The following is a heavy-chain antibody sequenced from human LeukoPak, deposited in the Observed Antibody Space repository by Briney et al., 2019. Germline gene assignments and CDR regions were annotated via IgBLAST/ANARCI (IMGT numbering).Heavy chain of an antibody. CDR1: GGSISSGDYY. Sequence: SETLSLTCTVSGGSISSGDYYWSWIRQPPGKGLEWIGYIYYSGSTNYNPSLKSRVTISVDTSKNQFSLKLSSVTAADTAVFYCARAGGDSYDSSGYYYPFGYWGQGTLVTVSS. D-gene: IGHD3-22*01. J-gene: IGHJ4*02. V-gene: IGHV4-30-4*08. CDR2: IYYSGST. CDR3: ARAGGDSYDSSGYYYPFGY.